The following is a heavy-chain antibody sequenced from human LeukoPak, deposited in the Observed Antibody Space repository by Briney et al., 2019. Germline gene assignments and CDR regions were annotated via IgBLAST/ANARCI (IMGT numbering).Heavy chain of an antibody. CDR1: GFTFSSYG. D-gene: IGHD1-14*01. J-gene: IGHJ5*02. CDR2: IWYDGSSQ. Sequence: GGSQRLSCAASGFTFSSYGMHWVRQAPGKGLEWVAVIWYDGSSQYYADSVKGRFTISRDNFRNTLFLQMNSLRVEDTAVYYCARESGGDHNWFDPWGQGTLDSVSS. CDR3: ARESGGDHNWFDP. V-gene: IGHV3-33*01.